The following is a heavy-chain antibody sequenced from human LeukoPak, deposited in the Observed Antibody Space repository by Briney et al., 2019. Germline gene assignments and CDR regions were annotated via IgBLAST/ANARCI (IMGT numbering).Heavy chain of an antibody. CDR2: ISSSGSTI. CDR1: GFTFSDYY. CDR3: ARDRLRIFGVVTYMFDY. Sequence: PGGSLRLSCAASGFTFSDYYMSWVRQAPGKGLEWVSYISSSGSTIYYADSVKGRFTISRDNAKNSQYLKMNSLGAEDTAVYYCARDRLRIFGVVTYMFDYWGQGTLVTVSS. V-gene: IGHV3-11*01. J-gene: IGHJ4*02. D-gene: IGHD3-3*01.